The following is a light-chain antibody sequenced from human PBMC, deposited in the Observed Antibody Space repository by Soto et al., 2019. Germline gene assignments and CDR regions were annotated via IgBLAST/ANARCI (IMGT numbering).Light chain of an antibody. J-gene: IGKJ5*01. V-gene: IGKV1-5*03. CDR1: QNIRSW. CDR3: QQYTDWPMT. Sequence: DIQMTQSPSSVSASVGDGVTITCRASQNIRSWLAWYQPKPGKAPKLLIYKASSLENGVPSRFCGSGSGTEFTLTISSLQSEDLAVYYCQQYTDWPMTFGQGTRLEIK. CDR2: KAS.